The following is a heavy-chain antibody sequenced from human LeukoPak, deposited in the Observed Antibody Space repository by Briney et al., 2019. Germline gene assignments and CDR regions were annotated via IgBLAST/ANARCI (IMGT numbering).Heavy chain of an antibody. V-gene: IGHV1-2*02. CDR3: ARDRFDVDTDWFDP. J-gene: IGHJ5*02. CDR2: INPNSGGT. Sequence: ASVKVSCKASGYTFTGYYMHWVRQAPGQGLEWMGWINPNSGGTNYAQKFQGRVTMTRDTSISTAYMELSRLRSDDTAVYYCARDRFDVDTDWFDPWGQGTLVTVSS. CDR1: GYTFTGYY. D-gene: IGHD5-18*01.